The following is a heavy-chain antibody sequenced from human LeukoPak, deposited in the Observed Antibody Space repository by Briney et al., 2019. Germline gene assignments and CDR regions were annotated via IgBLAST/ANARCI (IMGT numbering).Heavy chain of an antibody. D-gene: IGHD6-19*01. V-gene: IGHV4-39*01. Sequence: SETLSLTCSVSGGSISSGGYYWAWIRQAPGKGLEWIGSVSYSGTTYYNPSLKSRVTISVDTSKNQLSLRLNSVTAADTAVYYCARSKGVAGLFWGQGTLVTVSS. CDR2: VSYSGTT. J-gene: IGHJ4*02. CDR3: ARSKGVAGLF. CDR1: GGSISSGGYY.